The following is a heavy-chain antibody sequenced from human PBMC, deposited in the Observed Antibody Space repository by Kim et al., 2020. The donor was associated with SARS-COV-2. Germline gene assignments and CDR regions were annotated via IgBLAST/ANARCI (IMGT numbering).Heavy chain of an antibody. Sequence: DSVKGRFTISRDNSKNTLYLQMNSLRAEDTAVYYCAKDQVTMIVVGWFDPWGQGTLVTVSS. CDR3: AKDQVTMIVVGWFDP. D-gene: IGHD3-22*01. V-gene: IGHV3-23*01. J-gene: IGHJ5*02.